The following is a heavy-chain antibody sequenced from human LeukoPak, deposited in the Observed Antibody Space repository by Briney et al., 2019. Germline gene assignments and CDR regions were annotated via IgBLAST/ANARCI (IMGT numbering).Heavy chain of an antibody. CDR2: INPSGGST. Sequence: ASVKVSCKASGYTFTSYAMHWVRQAPGQGLEWMGIINPSGGSTSYAQKFQGRVTMTRDTSTSTVYMELRSLRSDDTAVYYCARDTQIGGEWLNVDYMDVWGKGTTVTVSS. CDR1: GYTFTSYA. J-gene: IGHJ6*03. CDR3: ARDTQIGGEWLNVDYMDV. V-gene: IGHV1-46*01. D-gene: IGHD3-3*01.